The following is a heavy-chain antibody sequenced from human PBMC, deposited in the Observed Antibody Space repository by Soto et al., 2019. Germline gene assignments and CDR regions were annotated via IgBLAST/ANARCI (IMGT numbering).Heavy chain of an antibody. CDR1: GYTFTSYY. Sequence: ASVKVSCKASGYTFTSYYIHWVRQAPGQGLEWMGIVNPSVGSTSYAQQFQGRVTMTRDTSTSTAYMELSSLRSEDTAVYYCSTPGYSTGWSSYARGVGGQGTRVPVPS. J-gene: IGHJ6*02. CDR2: VNPSVGST. V-gene: IGHV1-46*03. CDR3: STPGYSTGWSSYARGV. D-gene: IGHD6-19*01.